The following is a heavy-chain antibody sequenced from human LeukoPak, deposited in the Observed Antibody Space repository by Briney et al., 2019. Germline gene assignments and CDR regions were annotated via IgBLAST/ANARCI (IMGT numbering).Heavy chain of an antibody. V-gene: IGHV3-23*01. Sequence: GGSLRLSCAAAGFTFSSYAMSWVRQAPGKGLEWVSAISGSGGSTYYADSVKGRFTISRDNSKNTLYLQMNSLRAEDTAVYYCAKGYSNYNIRWFDPWGQGTLVTVSS. CDR3: AKGYSNYNIRWFDP. CDR1: GFTFSSYA. J-gene: IGHJ5*02. CDR2: ISGSGGST. D-gene: IGHD4-11*01.